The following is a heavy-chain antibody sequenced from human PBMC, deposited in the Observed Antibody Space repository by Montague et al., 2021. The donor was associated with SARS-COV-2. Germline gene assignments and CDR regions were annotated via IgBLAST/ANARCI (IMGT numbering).Heavy chain of an antibody. V-gene: IGHV4-34*01. CDR1: GASFSNYY. Sequence: SETLSLTCAVYGASFSNYYWDWIRQSPGKRLEWIGEINRRGNTNVNPSLRSRVTISMDTSKSQVSLHSDFVTAADTATFYCARGQIFSTRGRARGWKGWFDPWGQGTLVTVSS. CDR3: ARGQIFSTRGRARGWKGWFDP. D-gene: IGHD1-26*01. J-gene: IGHJ5*02. CDR2: INRRGNT.